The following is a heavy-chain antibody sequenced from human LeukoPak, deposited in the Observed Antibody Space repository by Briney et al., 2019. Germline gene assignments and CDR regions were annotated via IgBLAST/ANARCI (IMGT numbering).Heavy chain of an antibody. CDR2: IRYDGSNK. D-gene: IGHD4-17*01. V-gene: IGHV3-30*02. J-gene: IGHJ5*02. Sequence: GGSLRLSCAVSGFTFSSYGMHWVRQAPGKGLVWVEFIRYDGSNKYYADSVKGRFTISRDNSKNTLYLQMNSLRAEGTAVYYCATLDYGDYVEENWFDPWGQGTLVTVSS. CDR1: GFTFSSYG. CDR3: ATLDYGDYVEENWFDP.